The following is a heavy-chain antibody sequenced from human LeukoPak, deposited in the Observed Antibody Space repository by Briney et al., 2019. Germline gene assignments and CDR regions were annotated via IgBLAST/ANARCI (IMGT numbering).Heavy chain of an antibody. J-gene: IGHJ6*02. V-gene: IGHV3-30*18. Sequence: GGSLRLSCAASGFTFSSYGMHWVRQAPGKGLEWVAVISYDGSNKYYADSVKGRFTISRDNSKNTLYLQMNSLRAEDTAVYYCAKDGSVGYYDFWSGYSPLHGMDVWGQGTTVTVSS. CDR2: ISYDGSNK. CDR3: AKDGSVGYYDFWSGYSPLHGMDV. D-gene: IGHD3-3*01. CDR1: GFTFSSYG.